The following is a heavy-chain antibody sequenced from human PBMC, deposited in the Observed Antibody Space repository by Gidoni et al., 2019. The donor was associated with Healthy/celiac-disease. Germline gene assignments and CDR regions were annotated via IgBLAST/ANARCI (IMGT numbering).Heavy chain of an antibody. V-gene: IGHV3-15*01. CDR1: GFTFSNAW. Sequence: EVQLVESGGGLVKPGGSLRLSCAASGFTFSNAWLSWVRQAPGKGLEWVGRIKSKTDGGTTDYAAPVKGRFTISRDDSKNTLYLQMNSLKTEDTAVYYCTTRYYYDSSGYYGSIDYWGQGTLVTVSS. CDR3: TTRYYYDSSGYYGSIDY. D-gene: IGHD3-22*01. CDR2: IKSKTDGGTT. J-gene: IGHJ4*02.